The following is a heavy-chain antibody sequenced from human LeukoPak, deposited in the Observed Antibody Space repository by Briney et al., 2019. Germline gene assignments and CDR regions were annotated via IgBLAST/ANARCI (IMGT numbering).Heavy chain of an antibody. J-gene: IGHJ5*02. V-gene: IGHV3-7*04. D-gene: IGHD3/OR15-3a*01. CDR2: VHDDGDMK. CDR1: GVIFRDYC. CDR3: ARDLGGGYDLCNEFDR. Sequence: GGSLRLSCAASGVIFRDYCMARVRQAPGRGLEWVANVHDDGDMKNYADSVKGRFTISRDNSKNSLYLEMNSLRADDTAVYYCARDLGGGYDLCNEFDRWGGGTLVVVS.